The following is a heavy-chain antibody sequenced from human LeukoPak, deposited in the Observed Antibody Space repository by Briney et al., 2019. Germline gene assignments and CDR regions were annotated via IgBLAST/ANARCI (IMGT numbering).Heavy chain of an antibody. CDR1: GGSISSSSYY. D-gene: IGHD3-22*01. J-gene: IGHJ6*02. V-gene: IGHV4-39*01. Sequence: SETLSLTCTVSGGSISSSSYYWGWIRQPPGKGLDWIGSIYYSVSNYYNPSLKSRVTISVDTSKNQFSLKLSSVTAADRAVYYCASGITMIVVGYDSGMDVWGQGTTVTVSS. CDR3: ASGITMIVVGYDSGMDV. CDR2: IYYSVSN.